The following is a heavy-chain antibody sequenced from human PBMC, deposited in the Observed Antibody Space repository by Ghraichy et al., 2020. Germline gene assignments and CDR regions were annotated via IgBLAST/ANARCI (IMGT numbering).Heavy chain of an antibody. J-gene: IGHJ4*02. CDR2: VHYSGIT. D-gene: IGHD1-26*01. CDR1: GAFISTDSHY. CDR3: ARHRPAGTYPPGSF. V-gene: IGHV4-39*01. Sequence: TETLSLTCTVSGAFISTDSHYYGWFRQPPGNGLEWVGSVHYSGITFFNPSLKSRVTISLDTSKNQFSLEVGSVTAADTAVYYCARHRPAGTYPPGSFWGQGTLVTVSS.